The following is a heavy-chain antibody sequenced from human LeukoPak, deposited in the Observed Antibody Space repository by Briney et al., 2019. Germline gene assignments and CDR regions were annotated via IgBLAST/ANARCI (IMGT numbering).Heavy chain of an antibody. Sequence: SETLSLTCAVYGGSFSGYYWSWIRQPPGKGLEWIGEINHSGSTNYNPSLKSRVTISVDTSKNQFSLKLSSVTAADTAVYYCAGGGRGLLDFDYWGQGTLVTVSS. V-gene: IGHV4-34*01. CDR3: AGGGRGLLDFDY. CDR1: GGSFSGYY. D-gene: IGHD1-26*01. CDR2: INHSGST. J-gene: IGHJ4*02.